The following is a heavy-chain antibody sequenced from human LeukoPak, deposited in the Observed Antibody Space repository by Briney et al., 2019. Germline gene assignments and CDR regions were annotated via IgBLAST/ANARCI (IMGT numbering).Heavy chain of an antibody. J-gene: IGHJ4*02. CDR3: ARSGGYCSGGSCYPGDY. D-gene: IGHD2-15*01. CDR2: IIPILGIA. CDR1: GGTFSSYA. V-gene: IGHV1-69*04. Sequence: SVKVSCKASGGTFSSYAISWVRQAPGQGLEWMGRIIPILGIANYAQKFQGRVTITADKSTSTAYMELSSLRSEDTAVYYCARSGGYCSGGSCYPGDYWGQGTLVTVSS.